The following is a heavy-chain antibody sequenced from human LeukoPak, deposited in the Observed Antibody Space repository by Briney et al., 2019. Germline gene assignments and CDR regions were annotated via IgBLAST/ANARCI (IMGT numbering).Heavy chain of an antibody. CDR1: GFTFDDYG. J-gene: IGHJ4*02. D-gene: IGHD3-22*01. V-gene: IGHV3-20*04. Sequence: PGGSLRLSCAASGFTFDDYGMSGFRQAPGKGLKWVSGINWNGGSTGYADSVKGRFTISRDNAKNSLYLQMNSLRAEDTALYYCARGRGFTMTPLDYWGQGTLVTVSS. CDR2: INWNGGST. CDR3: ARGRGFTMTPLDY.